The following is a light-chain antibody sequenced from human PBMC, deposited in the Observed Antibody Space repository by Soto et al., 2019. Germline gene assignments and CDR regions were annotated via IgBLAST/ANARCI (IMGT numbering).Light chain of an antibody. CDR2: WAS. V-gene: IGKV4-1*01. CDR3: QQYYTTPIT. CDR1: QIFLYKYHNKNF. J-gene: IGKJ5*01. Sequence: DIVMTQSPDSLAVSLGERATINCKSSQIFLYKYHNKNFLAWYQQRPGQPPRLLIYWASTWESGVSDRFSGSGSGTDFTLTISSLQAEDVAVYYCQQYYTTPITFGQGTRLEIK.